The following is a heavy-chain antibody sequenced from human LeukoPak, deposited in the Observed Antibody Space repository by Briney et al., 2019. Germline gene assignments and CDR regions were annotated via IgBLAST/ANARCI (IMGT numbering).Heavy chain of an antibody. Sequence: GGSLRLSCAASGFTLSSYGLNWVRQAPGKGLERVSVISGSGGSTYYADSVKGRFTISRDNSKNTLYLQMNSLRAEDTAVYYCAKSGYSSSWSNAAVYNWFDPWGQGTLVTVSS. CDR2: ISGSGGST. D-gene: IGHD6-13*01. V-gene: IGHV3-23*01. CDR1: GFTLSSYG. CDR3: AKSGYSSSWSNAAVYNWFDP. J-gene: IGHJ5*02.